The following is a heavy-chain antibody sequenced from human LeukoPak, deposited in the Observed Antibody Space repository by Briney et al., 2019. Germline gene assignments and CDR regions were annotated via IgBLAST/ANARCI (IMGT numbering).Heavy chain of an antibody. J-gene: IGHJ4*02. CDR1: GGSISGYY. D-gene: IGHD6-19*01. CDR3: ARHRQWLGPFDY. CDR2: IHYSGTT. V-gene: IGHV4-59*08. Sequence: SETLSLTCIVSGGSISGYYWSWIRQPPGNGLEWIAYIHYSGTTTYNPSLKSRVTISVDTSKNQFSLKLNSVTAADTAVYYCARHRQWLGPFDYWGQGTLVTVSS.